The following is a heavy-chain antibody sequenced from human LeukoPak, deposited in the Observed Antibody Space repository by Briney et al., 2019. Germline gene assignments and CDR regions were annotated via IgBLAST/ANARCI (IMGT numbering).Heavy chain of an antibody. CDR2: ISSGANAE. J-gene: IGHJ4*02. CDR1: GFSLRSSE. D-gene: IGHD3-9*01. V-gene: IGHV3-48*03. Sequence: PGGSLRLSCAASGFSLRSSEMNWVRQAPGKGLEWVCHISSGANAEYYVGSVRGRFTMSRDDAKNLLFLQMNSLRAEDTAVYYCARDTLNGPFVISLDYWGQGALVTVSS. CDR3: ARDTLNGPFVISLDY.